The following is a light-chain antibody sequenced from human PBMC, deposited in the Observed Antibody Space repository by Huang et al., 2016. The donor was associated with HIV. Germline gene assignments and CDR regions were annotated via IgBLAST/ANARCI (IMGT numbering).Light chain of an antibody. CDR2: GAS. CDR1: QSVGGN. CDR3: HQYDTWPPLT. J-gene: IGKJ4*01. V-gene: IGKV3-15*01. Sequence: ILLTQFPATLSVSPGQRVTLSCRASQSVGGNLAWYLQRPGQSPSILIYGASTRVATVPDRISGGGSGTEFTLTISSLQSEEFAVYYCHQYDTWPPLTFGGGTKV.